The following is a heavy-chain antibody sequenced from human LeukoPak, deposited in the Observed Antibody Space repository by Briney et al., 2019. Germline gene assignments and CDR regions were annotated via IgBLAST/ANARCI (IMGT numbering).Heavy chain of an antibody. CDR2: VYSSGET. CDR1: GFLVTNYY. Sequence: GGSLRLSCAASGFLVTNYYMSWVRQAPGKGLEWVSVVYSSGETFHADSVKGRFTLSRDTSKNTLYLQMNSLRAEDTAVYYCTRDPDGWGQGTLVTVSS. V-gene: IGHV3-66*01. CDR3: TRDPDG. J-gene: IGHJ4*02.